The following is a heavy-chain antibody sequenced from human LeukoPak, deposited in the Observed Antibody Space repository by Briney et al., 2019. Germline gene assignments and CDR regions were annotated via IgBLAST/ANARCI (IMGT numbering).Heavy chain of an antibody. J-gene: IGHJ5*02. CDR1: GGSSSGYY. Sequence: PSETLSLTCVLYGGSSSGYYWSWIRQPPGKGLEWIGEINHSRSTNYNPSLKSRVTISVDTSKSQFSLRLSSVTAADTAVYYCARRGPPRTMLRGVKSGWFDPWGQGTLVTVSS. V-gene: IGHV4-34*01. D-gene: IGHD3-10*01. CDR2: INHSRST. CDR3: ARRGPPRTMLRGVKSGWFDP.